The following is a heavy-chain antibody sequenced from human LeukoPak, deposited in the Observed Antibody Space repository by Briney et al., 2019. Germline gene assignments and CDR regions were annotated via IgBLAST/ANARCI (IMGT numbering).Heavy chain of an antibody. Sequence: SQTLSLTCAVSGGSISSGGYSWSWIRQPPGKGLEWIGYIYHSGSTYYNPSLKSRVTISVDRSKNQFSLKLSSVTAADTAVYYCARAIVFGDAFDIWGQGTMVTVSS. J-gene: IGHJ3*02. D-gene: IGHD3-10*02. CDR3: ARAIVFGDAFDI. CDR2: IYHSGST. V-gene: IGHV4-30-2*01. CDR1: GGSISSGGYS.